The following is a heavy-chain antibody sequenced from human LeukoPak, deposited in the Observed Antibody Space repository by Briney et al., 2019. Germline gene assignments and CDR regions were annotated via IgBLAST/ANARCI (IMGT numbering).Heavy chain of an antibody. J-gene: IGHJ4*02. D-gene: IGHD3-22*01. Sequence: SETLSPTCAVYGGSFSGYYWSWIRQPPGKGLEWIGEINHSGSTNYNPSLKSRVTISVDTSKNQFSLKLSSVTAADTAVYYCARMHYYDSSGYYLVTPFDYWGQGTLVTVSS. CDR1: GGSFSGYY. CDR2: INHSGST. CDR3: ARMHYYDSSGYYLVTPFDY. V-gene: IGHV4-34*01.